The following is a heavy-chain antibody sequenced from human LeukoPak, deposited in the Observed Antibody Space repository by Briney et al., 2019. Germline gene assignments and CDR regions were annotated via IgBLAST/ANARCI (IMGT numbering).Heavy chain of an antibody. Sequence: GGSLRLSCAASGFTFDDYAMHWVRQAPGKGLEWVSGISWNSDNIEYADSVKGRFTISRDNAKNALYLQMNSLRAEDMALYYCAKGGGGRLIYYYYMDVWGKGTTVTVSS. J-gene: IGHJ6*03. CDR1: GFTFDDYA. D-gene: IGHD3-16*01. V-gene: IGHV3-9*03. CDR2: ISWNSDNI. CDR3: AKGGGGRLIYYYYMDV.